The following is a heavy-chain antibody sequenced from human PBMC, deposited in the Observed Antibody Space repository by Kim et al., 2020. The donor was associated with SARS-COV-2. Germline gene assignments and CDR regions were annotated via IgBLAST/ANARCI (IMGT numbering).Heavy chain of an antibody. J-gene: IGHJ4*02. Sequence: YAQKFQGRVTITADESTSTDYMELSSLRSEDTAVYYCGGELSAGNTQFDYWGQGTLVTVSS. CDR3: GGELSAGNTQFDY. D-gene: IGHD6-13*01. V-gene: IGHV1-69*01.